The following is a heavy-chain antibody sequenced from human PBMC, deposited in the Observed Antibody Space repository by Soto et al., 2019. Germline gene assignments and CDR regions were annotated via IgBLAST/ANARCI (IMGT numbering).Heavy chain of an antibody. V-gene: IGHV4-34*01. CDR3: ARGSSERGYSYGRTFYYYYYGMDV. D-gene: IGHD5-18*01. CDR2: INHSGST. J-gene: IGHJ6*02. CDR1: GGSFSGYY. Sequence: QVQLQQWGAGLLKPSETLSLTCAVYGGSFSGYYWSWIRQPPGKGLEWIGEINHSGSTNYNPSLKSRVTISVDTSKNQFSLKLSSVTAADTAVYYCARGSSERGYSYGRTFYYYYYGMDVWGQGTTVTVSS.